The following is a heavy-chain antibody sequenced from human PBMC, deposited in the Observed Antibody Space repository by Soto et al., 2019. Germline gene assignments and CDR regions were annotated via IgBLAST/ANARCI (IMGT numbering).Heavy chain of an antibody. J-gene: IGHJ4*02. CDR2: IYYSGST. CDR1: GGSVSSGSYY. V-gene: IGHV4-39*01. Sequence: PSETLSLTCTVSGGSVSSGSYYWSWIRQPPGKGLEWTGTIYYSGSTYYNPSLKSRVVISVDTSKNQFSLKLSSVTAADAAVYYCATFRGMTTATTERYFDYWGQGTLVTVSS. CDR3: ATFRGMTTATTERYFDY. D-gene: IGHD4-17*01.